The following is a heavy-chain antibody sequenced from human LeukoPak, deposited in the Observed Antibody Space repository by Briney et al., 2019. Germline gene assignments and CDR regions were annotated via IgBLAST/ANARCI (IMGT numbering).Heavy chain of an antibody. CDR2: INPNSGGT. CDR3: AILAVAGTWVEAFDI. V-gene: IGHV1-2*02. CDR1: GYTFTGYY. J-gene: IGHJ3*02. D-gene: IGHD6-19*01. Sequence: ASVKVSCKASGYTFTGYYMHWVRQAPGQGLEWMGWINPNSGGTNYAQKFQGRVTMTRDTSISTAYMELSRLRSDDTAVYYCAILAVAGTWVEAFDIWGQGTMVTVSS.